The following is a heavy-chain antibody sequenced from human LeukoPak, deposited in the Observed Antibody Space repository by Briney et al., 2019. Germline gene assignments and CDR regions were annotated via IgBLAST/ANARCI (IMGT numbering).Heavy chain of an antibody. D-gene: IGHD3-16*01. CDR3: AKMRKSWGSRCFDY. CDR2: ISGSGGST. V-gene: IGHV3-23*01. Sequence: GGSLRLSCAAAGFTFSSYAMGWVRQAPGKGLEWVSSISGSGGSTYYADSVKGRFTISRDNSKNTLYLQMNSLRAEDTAVYYCAKMRKSWGSRCFDYWGQGTLVTVSS. J-gene: IGHJ4*02. CDR1: GFTFSSYA.